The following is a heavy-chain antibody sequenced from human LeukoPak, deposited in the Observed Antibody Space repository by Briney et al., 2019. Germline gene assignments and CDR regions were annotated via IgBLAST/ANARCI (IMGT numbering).Heavy chain of an antibody. Sequence: SVKVSCKASGGTFSSHAISWVRQAPGQGLDWMGGIIPILGTPNYAQKFQSRVTITADESTSTAYMELSSLGSDDTAIYYCASRTYFYDSSGYYYAPFDFWGQGTLVTVSS. CDR3: ASRTYFYDSSGYYYAPFDF. CDR2: IIPILGTP. CDR1: GGTFSSHA. D-gene: IGHD3-22*01. J-gene: IGHJ4*02. V-gene: IGHV1-69*13.